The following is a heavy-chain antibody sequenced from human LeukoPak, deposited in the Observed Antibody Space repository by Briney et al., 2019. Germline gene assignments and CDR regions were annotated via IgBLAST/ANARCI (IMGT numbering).Heavy chain of an antibody. Sequence: ASVKVSCKASGYTFTGYNIHWVRQAPGQGLEWMGWINPSSGGTKYAQNFQGRVTMTRDTSISTAYMELSRLRSDDTAVYYCATYDRSGYYFGYWGQGTLATVSS. CDR3: ATYDRSGYYFGY. V-gene: IGHV1-2*02. J-gene: IGHJ4*02. CDR1: GYTFTGYN. D-gene: IGHD3-22*01. CDR2: INPSSGGT.